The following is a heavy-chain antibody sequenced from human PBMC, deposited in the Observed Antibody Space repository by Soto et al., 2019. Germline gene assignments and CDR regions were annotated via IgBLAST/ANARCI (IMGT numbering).Heavy chain of an antibody. Sequence: QVQLQQWGAGLLKPSETLSLTCAVYGGSFSGYYWSWIRQPPGKGLEWIGEINHSGSTNYNPSLKSRVTISVHTSKNQFSLNLSSVTAADTAVYYCARGGESSSWTFWFDPWGQGTLVTVSS. CDR1: GGSFSGYY. CDR2: INHSGST. J-gene: IGHJ5*02. V-gene: IGHV4-34*01. D-gene: IGHD6-13*01. CDR3: ARGGESSSWTFWFDP.